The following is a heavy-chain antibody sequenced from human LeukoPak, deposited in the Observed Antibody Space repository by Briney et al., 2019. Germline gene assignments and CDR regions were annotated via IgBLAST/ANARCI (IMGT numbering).Heavy chain of an antibody. CDR3: ARGRYSSSWYSRGLGY. V-gene: IGHV4-34*01. Sequence: SETLSLTCAVYGGSFRGYYWSWIRQPPGKGLEWIGEINHSGSTNYNPSLKSRVTISVDTSKNQFSLKLSSVTAADTAVYYCARGRYSSSWYSRGLGYWGQGTLVTVSS. CDR1: GGSFRGYY. J-gene: IGHJ4*02. D-gene: IGHD6-13*01. CDR2: INHSGST.